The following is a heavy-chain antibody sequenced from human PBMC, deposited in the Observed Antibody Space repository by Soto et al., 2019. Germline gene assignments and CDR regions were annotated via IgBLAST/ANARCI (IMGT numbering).Heavy chain of an antibody. CDR1: GFSCSDHY. V-gene: IGHV3-72*01. Sequence: GGSLRLSCVASGFSCSDHYMDWVRQAPGKGLEWIGRTRNKAKSDTTEYAASVKGSFTISRDDSVNSLYLQMNSLRTEDTAVYYCARAYYFGSHYSMDVWGQGTTVTVSS. J-gene: IGHJ6*02. D-gene: IGHD3-10*01. CDR2: TRNKAKSDTT. CDR3: ARAYYFGSHYSMDV.